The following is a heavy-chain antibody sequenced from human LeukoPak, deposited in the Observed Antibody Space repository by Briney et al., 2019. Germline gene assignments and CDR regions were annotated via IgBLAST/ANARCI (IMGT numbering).Heavy chain of an antibody. D-gene: IGHD6-13*01. CDR3: ARGAAAGSYYGMDV. Sequence: PSETLSLTCTVSGGSITSYYWHWIRQPPGKGLEWIGYIYYSGSTNYNPSLKSRVTISVDTSKNQFSLKLSSVTAADTAVYYCARGAAAGSYYGMDVWGQGTTVTVSS. J-gene: IGHJ6*02. V-gene: IGHV4-59*01. CDR2: IYYSGST. CDR1: GGSITSYY.